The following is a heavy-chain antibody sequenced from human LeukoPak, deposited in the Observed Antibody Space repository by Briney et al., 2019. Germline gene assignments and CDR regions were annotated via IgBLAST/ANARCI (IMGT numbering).Heavy chain of an antibody. D-gene: IGHD3-22*01. CDR2: IYYSGST. Sequence: SETLSLTCTVSGGSLSSYYWSWIRQPPGKGVEWMGYIYYSGSTNYNPSLKSRVTISVDTSKNQFSLKLCSVTAADTAVYYCARLYYDSRGYRSGWFDHWGQGTLVTVSS. J-gene: IGHJ5*02. V-gene: IGHV4-59*08. CDR3: ARLYYDSRGYRSGWFDH. CDR1: GGSLSSYY.